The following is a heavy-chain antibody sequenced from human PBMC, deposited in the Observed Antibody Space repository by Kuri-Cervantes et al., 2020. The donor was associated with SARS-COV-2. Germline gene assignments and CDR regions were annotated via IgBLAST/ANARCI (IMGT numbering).Heavy chain of an antibody. D-gene: IGHD3-9*01. V-gene: IGHV4-39*01. CDR2: IYYSGST. Sequence: SETLSLTCTVSGGSISSSSYYWGWIRQPPGKGLEWIGSIYYSGSTYYNPSLKSRATISVDTSKNQFSLKLSSVTAADTAVYYCARHVYYDILTGYYNTRGGFDYWGQGTLVTVSS. J-gene: IGHJ4*02. CDR1: GGSISSSSYY. CDR3: ARHVYYDILTGYYNTRGGFDY.